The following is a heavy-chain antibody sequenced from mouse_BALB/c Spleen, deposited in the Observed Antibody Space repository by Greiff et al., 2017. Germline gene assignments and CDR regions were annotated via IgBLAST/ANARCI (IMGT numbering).Heavy chain of an antibody. CDR2: INPNNGGT. J-gene: IGHJ3*01. V-gene: IGHV1-18*01. CDR3: ARGGYYGRRNWFAY. Sequence: EVQLQESGPELVKPGASVKIPCKASGYTFTDYNMDWVKQSHGKSLEWIGDINPNNGGTIYNQKFKGKATLTVDKSSSTAYMELRSLTSEDTAVYYCARGGYYGRRNWFAYWGQGTLVTVSA. CDR1: GYTFTDYN. D-gene: IGHD1-1*01.